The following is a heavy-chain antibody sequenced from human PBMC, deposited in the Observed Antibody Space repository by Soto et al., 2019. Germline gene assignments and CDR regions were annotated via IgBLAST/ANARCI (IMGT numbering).Heavy chain of an antibody. Sequence: EVQLVESGGGLVQAGRSLRLSCVASGFTFDDYAMHWVRQVPGKGLEWVSGITWNSGTIDYADSVKGRFTMSRDNVKNSLYLQMSILRVEDTALYYCARAEDQRWLNYAFDIWGQGTTVTVSS. CDR3: ARAEDQRWLNYAFDI. V-gene: IGHV3-9*01. J-gene: IGHJ3*02. D-gene: IGHD2-2*01. CDR1: GFTFDDYA. CDR2: ITWNSGTI.